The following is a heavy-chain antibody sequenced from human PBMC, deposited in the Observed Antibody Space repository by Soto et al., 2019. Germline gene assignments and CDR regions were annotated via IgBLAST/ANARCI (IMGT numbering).Heavy chain of an antibody. Sequence: ASVKVSCKASGYSFAGFYIHWMRQAPGQGLEWVGSINSNSGATTYAQKFQDSVAMTRDTSVSTAYMDLNRLTSDDTAKYYCAIIMTHSDSFDIWGQGTMVTVSS. J-gene: IGHJ3*02. CDR2: INSNSGAT. CDR3: AIIMTHSDSFDI. D-gene: IGHD3-16*01. V-gene: IGHV1-2*04. CDR1: GYSFAGFY.